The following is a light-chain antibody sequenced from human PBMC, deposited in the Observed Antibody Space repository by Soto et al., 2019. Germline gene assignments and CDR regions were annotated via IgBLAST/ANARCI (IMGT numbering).Light chain of an antibody. Sequence: EIVLTQSPATLSSFPGDRVTLYCRASQAVNTRLAWYQHKPGQAPRLLIYLTSNRAAGIPARFSSSGSETDFTLTISDVEPEDFAVYYCHQRQSWPRTFGQGTKVDIK. CDR2: LTS. V-gene: IGKV3-11*01. J-gene: IGKJ1*01. CDR3: HQRQSWPRT. CDR1: QAVNTR.